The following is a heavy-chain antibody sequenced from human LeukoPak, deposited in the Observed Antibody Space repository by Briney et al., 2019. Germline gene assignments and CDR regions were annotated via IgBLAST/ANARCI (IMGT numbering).Heavy chain of an antibody. J-gene: IGHJ5*01. CDR2: ISDSGRA. V-gene: IGHV4-34*01. CDR3: AKTHCGGGSCDKFDS. CDR1: GGSFSGYY. D-gene: IGHD2-21*01. Sequence: KPSETLSLTCAVYGGSFSGYYWSWIRQPPGKGLEWIGEISDSGRANYNPSLRSRVTISVDASKNQFSLKLNSVTAEDTVVYYCAKTHCGGGSCDKFDSWGQGILVTVYS.